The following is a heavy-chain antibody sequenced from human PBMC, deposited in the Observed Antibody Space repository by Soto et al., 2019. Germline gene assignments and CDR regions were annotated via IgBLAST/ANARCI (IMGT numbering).Heavy chain of an antibody. D-gene: IGHD3-10*01. V-gene: IGHV5-51*01. CDR3: ARVDPTNGGWFDP. J-gene: IGHJ5*02. CDR1: GYRFTGYW. Sequence: PGESLKITCKGSGYRFTGYWIGWVRQMPGKGLEWMGIIYPGDSYTTYSPSFQGQVTMSADKSITTAYLQWSSLKASDTAIYYCARVDPTNGGWFDPWGQGTQVTVSS. CDR2: IYPGDSYT.